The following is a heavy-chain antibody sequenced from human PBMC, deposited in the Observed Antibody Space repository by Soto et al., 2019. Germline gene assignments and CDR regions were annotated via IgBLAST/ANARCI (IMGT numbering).Heavy chain of an antibody. D-gene: IGHD3-10*01. CDR3: ARGITMVRGNPGGFDP. J-gene: IGHJ5*02. Sequence: QAQLVQSGAEVKKPGSSVKVSCKAGGTFSSYAISWVRQAPGQGLEWMGGIIPIFGTANYAQKFQGRVTITADESTSTAYMELSSLRSEDTAVYYCARGITMVRGNPGGFDPWGQGTLVTVSS. V-gene: IGHV1-69*01. CDR2: IIPIFGTA. CDR1: GGTFSSYA.